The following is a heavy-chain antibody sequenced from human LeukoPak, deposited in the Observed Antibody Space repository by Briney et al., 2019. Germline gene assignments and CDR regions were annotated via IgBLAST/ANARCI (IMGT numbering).Heavy chain of an antibody. Sequence: PGGSLRLSCVASGFTFSRSGMHWVRQAPGKGLEWVAVIWYDGSNKYYADSVKGRFTISRDNSKNTLYLQMNSLRADDTAVYYCARDGSDYDIDHWGQGTLVTGSS. D-gene: IGHD3-9*01. CDR1: GFTFSRSG. CDR3: ARDGSDYDIDH. V-gene: IGHV3-33*01. CDR2: IWYDGSNK. J-gene: IGHJ4*02.